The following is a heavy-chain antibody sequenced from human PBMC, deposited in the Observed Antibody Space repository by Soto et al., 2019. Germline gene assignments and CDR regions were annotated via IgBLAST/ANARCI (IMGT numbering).Heavy chain of an antibody. CDR1: GFIVSSNY. Sequence: PGGSLRLSCAASGFIVSSNYMSWVRQAPGKGPEWVSVIYSGGNTYYADSVKGRFTISRDSSKNTLYLQMNSLTAEDTAVYYCARDDYGLDVWGQGTTVTVSS. V-gene: IGHV3-53*01. J-gene: IGHJ6*02. CDR2: IYSGGNT. CDR3: ARDDYGLDV.